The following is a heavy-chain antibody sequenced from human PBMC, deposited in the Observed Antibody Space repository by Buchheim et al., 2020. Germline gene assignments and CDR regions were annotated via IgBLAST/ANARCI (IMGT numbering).Heavy chain of an antibody. Sequence: DVQLLESGGGLVQPGGSLRLSCAASGFTFSSYAMSWVRQAPGKGLEWVSAISGGGSTYYADSVKGRFTISRDNSKNTLYLQMNSLRAEDTAVYYCAKDPATETYYYDSSGYWEGGFDYWGQGTL. CDR3: AKDPATETYYYDSSGYWEGGFDY. D-gene: IGHD3-22*01. J-gene: IGHJ4*02. CDR2: ISGGGST. V-gene: IGHV3-23*01. CDR1: GFTFSSYA.